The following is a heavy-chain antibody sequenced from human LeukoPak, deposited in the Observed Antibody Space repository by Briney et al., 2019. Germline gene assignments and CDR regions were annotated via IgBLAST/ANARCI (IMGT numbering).Heavy chain of an antibody. J-gene: IGHJ4*02. Sequence: SETLSLTCTVSGGSISSSSYYWGWIRQPPGKGLEWIGSIYYSGSTYYNPSLKSRVTISVDTSKNQFSLKLSSVTAADTAVYYCARVVWFGEYPYYFDYWGQGTLVTVSS. CDR1: GGSISSSSYY. CDR3: ARVVWFGEYPYYFDY. V-gene: IGHV4-39*07. CDR2: IYYSGST. D-gene: IGHD3-10*01.